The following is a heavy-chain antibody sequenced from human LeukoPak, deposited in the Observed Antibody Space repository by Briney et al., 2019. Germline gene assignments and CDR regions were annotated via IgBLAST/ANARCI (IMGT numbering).Heavy chain of an antibody. CDR1: GGSLSTYY. D-gene: IGHD1-1*01. J-gene: IGHJ4*02. Sequence: PSETLSLTCTVSGGSLSTYYGSWVRQLPGKGLEWIGYIYSTGGTNYTPSLKSRVAISVDTSKNQFSLKLSSVTATDTAVYYCARHFTPGGAGTFDYWGQGTLVTVSS. CDR3: ARHFTPGGAGTFDY. CDR2: IYSTGGT. V-gene: IGHV4-59*08.